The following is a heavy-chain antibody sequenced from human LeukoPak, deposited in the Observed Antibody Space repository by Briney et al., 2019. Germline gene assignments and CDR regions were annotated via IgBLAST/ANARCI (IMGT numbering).Heavy chain of an antibody. J-gene: IGHJ4*02. Sequence: PGGSLRLSCAASGFTFSSYSMNWVRQAPGKGLEWVSSISSSSSYIYYADSVKGRFTISRDNAKNSLYLQMNSLRAEDTAVYYCASPHCSSTSCSDYWGQGTLVTVSS. CDR3: ASPHCSSTSCSDY. CDR2: ISSSSSYI. CDR1: GFTFSSYS. D-gene: IGHD2-2*01. V-gene: IGHV3-21*01.